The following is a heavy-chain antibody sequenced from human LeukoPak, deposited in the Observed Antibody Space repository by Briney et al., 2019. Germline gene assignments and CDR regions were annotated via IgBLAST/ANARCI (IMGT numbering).Heavy chain of an antibody. CDR3: ARDLVTVTKGFDI. V-gene: IGHV4-59*11. Sequence: SETLSLTCAVSGDSFSSHYWTWIRQPPGRGLEWIGYISYIGTTNYNPSLKSRVTISIDTSKNQFSLKLSSVTTADTAVYYCARDLVTVTKGFDIWGLGTTVSVSS. CDR2: ISYIGTT. D-gene: IGHD4-17*01. CDR1: GDSFSSHY. J-gene: IGHJ3*02.